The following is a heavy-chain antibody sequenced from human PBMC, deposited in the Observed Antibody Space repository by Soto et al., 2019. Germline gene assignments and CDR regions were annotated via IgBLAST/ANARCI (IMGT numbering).Heavy chain of an antibody. CDR1: GGTFSSYA. D-gene: IGHD1-1*01. CDR3: ARGGTSAPYDY. V-gene: IGHV1-69*06. Sequence: QGQLVQSVAEVKKPGSSVKVSCKASGGTFSSYAISWVRQAPGQGLDGMGGIIHIFGTANYAQKFQGRVTITADKSTSTAYMELRSLRSEDTAGYYCARGGTSAPYDYWGQGTLVTVSS. J-gene: IGHJ4*02. CDR2: IIHIFGTA.